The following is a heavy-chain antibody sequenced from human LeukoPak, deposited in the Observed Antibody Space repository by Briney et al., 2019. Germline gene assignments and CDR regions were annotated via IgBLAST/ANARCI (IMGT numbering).Heavy chain of an antibody. CDR3: ASSSGGSWYVEMATIGRLGIDY. CDR1: GGSISSSSYY. Sequence: PSETLSLTCTDSGGSISSSSYYWGWIRQPPGKGLEWIGSIYYSGSTYYNPSLKSRVTISVDTSKNQFSLKLSSVTAADTAVYYCASSSGGSWYVEMATIGRLGIDYWGQGTLVTVSS. J-gene: IGHJ4*02. D-gene: IGHD5-24*01. CDR2: IYYSGST. V-gene: IGHV4-39*01.